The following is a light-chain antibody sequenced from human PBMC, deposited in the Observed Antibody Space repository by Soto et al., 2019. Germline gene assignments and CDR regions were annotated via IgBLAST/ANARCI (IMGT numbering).Light chain of an antibody. J-gene: IGKJ1*01. CDR1: QSVTSTH. Sequence: EIVLTQSPGTLSLSPGERATLSCRASQSVTSTHLAWYQQKPGQAPRLLIYGASSRATGIPDRFSGSGSGTGFTLTISRLEPEDLAVYYCLQYGSSPWTFGQGTKVEIK. CDR2: GAS. CDR3: LQYGSSPWT. V-gene: IGKV3-20*01.